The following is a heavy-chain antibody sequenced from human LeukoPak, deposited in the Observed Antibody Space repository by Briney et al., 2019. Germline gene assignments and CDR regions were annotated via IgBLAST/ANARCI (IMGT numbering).Heavy chain of an antibody. V-gene: IGHV4-59*01. Sequence: NPSETLSLTCTVSGDSISSYYWSWIRQPPGKGLEWIGYIYYSATTNYNPSLKSRVTISVDTSKNQFSLKLSSVTAADTAVYYCARRRPAHDAFDIWGQGTLVTVSS. CDR3: ARRRPAHDAFDI. CDR2: IYYSATT. CDR1: GDSISSYY. J-gene: IGHJ3*02. D-gene: IGHD2-2*01.